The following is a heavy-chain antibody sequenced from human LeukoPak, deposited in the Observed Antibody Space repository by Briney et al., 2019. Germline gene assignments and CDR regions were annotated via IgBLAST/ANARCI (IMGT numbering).Heavy chain of an antibody. CDR1: GFTFSGYG. D-gene: IGHD6-13*01. CDR2: ISGSGGST. J-gene: IGHJ4*02. V-gene: IGHV3-23*01. CDR3: XKDRPTVYSSSWLHFLDS. Sequence: GGSLXLSCAASGFTFSGYGMIWVRQAPGKGLEWVSGISGSGGSTYLADSVKGRFTISRDNSKNTLYLEMNSLRADDTAVYYCXKDRPTVYSSSWLHFLDSWGQGTLVTVSS.